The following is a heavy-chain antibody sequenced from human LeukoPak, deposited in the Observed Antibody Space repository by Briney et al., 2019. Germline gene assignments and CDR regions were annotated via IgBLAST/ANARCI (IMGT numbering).Heavy chain of an antibody. CDR3: ARGNFYDNKGYSPELRY. J-gene: IGHJ4*02. D-gene: IGHD3-10*01. CDR1: GYTFTGYY. Sequence: EASVKVSCKASGYTFTGYYMHWVRQAPGQGLEWMGWINPNSGGTNYAQKFQGRVTMTRDTSISTAYMELSRLTSDDTAVYYCARGNFYDNKGYSPELRYWGQGTLVTVSS. V-gene: IGHV1-2*02. CDR2: INPNSGGT.